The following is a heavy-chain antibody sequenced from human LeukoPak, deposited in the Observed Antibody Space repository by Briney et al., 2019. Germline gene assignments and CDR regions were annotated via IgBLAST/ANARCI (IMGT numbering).Heavy chain of an antibody. Sequence: GGSLTLSCAASGFTISSFSMNWVRQAPGKGLEWVSSISSGPNYIYYADLVKGRFTISRDNAKNSLSLEMDSLRVEDTAVYFCARYLGHIGSCDYSDSPPWGPGTLVTVSS. V-gene: IGHV3-21*06. D-gene: IGHD3-10*01. CDR3: ARYLGHIGSCDYSDSPP. CDR1: GFTISSFS. CDR2: ISSGPNYI. J-gene: IGHJ5*02.